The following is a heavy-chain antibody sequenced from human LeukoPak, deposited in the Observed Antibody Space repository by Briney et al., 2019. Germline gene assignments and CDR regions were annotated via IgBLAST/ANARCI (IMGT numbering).Heavy chain of an antibody. D-gene: IGHD6-19*01. Sequence: PGGSLRLSCAASGYTFARNSMSWVRQAPGKGLEWVSGISSSGDDTYYTDSVRGRFTVSRDNSRNTMYLQMHSLRGEDTALYYCVKGIAVAEIWGQGTLVTVSS. J-gene: IGHJ4*02. CDR1: GYTFARNS. CDR2: ISSSGDDT. V-gene: IGHV3-23*01. CDR3: VKGIAVAEI.